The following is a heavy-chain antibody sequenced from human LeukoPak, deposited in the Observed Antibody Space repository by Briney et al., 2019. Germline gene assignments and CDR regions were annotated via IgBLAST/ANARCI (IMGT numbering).Heavy chain of an antibody. J-gene: IGHJ3*02. V-gene: IGHV1-69*01. D-gene: IGHD3-9*01. CDR3: ARVRGVLRYFDFDAFDI. CDR2: IIPIFGTA. Sequence: SVKVSCKASGGTFSSYAISWVRQAPGQGLEWMGGIIPIFGTANYAQKFQGRVTITADESTSTAYMELSSLRSEDTAVYYCARVRGVLRYFDFDAFDIWGQGTMVTVSS. CDR1: GGTFSSYA.